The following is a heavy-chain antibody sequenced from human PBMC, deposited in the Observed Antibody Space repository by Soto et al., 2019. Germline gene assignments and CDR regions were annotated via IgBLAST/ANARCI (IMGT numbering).Heavy chain of an antibody. CDR1: GFTFSDHY. CDR2: IRNKVNSYTT. V-gene: IGHV3-72*01. Sequence: EVQLVESGGGLVQPGGSLRLSCAASGFTFSDHYMDWVRQAPGKGLEWVGRIRNKVNSYTTEYAASVKGRFTISRDDSKNSLYLQTNSLKTEDTAVYYCARHIPYHGKDVWGQGTTVTVSS. J-gene: IGHJ6*02. D-gene: IGHD2-21*01. CDR3: ARHIPYHGKDV.